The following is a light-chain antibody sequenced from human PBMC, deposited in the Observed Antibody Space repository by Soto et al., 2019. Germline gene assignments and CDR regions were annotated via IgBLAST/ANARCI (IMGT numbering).Light chain of an antibody. Sequence: DIQMTQSPSTLSASVGDRVTISCRASKNINKWLAWYQQKPGQDPTVLIYNAFTLGSGGPSRFRGSGSGSAYALSISSLQPEDVATYYCQQYDSYSWTFGPGTKVEI. CDR2: NAF. J-gene: IGKJ1*01. V-gene: IGKV1-5*03. CDR1: KNINKW. CDR3: QQYDSYSWT.